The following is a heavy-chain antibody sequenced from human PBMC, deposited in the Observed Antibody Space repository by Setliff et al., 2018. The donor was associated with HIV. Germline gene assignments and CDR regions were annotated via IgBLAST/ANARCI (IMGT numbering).Heavy chain of an antibody. CDR3: ARGVDCGGDCYPDY. CDR2: IIPIFGTT. D-gene: IGHD2-21*01. Sequence: SVKVSCKPSGGTFSKYAINWVRQAPGQGLEWMGKIIPIFGTTNYAQKFQVRVTITADKSTSTVHMEVRSLRSEDTAMYYCARGVDCGGDCYPDYWGQGTLVTVSS. V-gene: IGHV1-69*06. CDR1: GGTFSKYA. J-gene: IGHJ4*02.